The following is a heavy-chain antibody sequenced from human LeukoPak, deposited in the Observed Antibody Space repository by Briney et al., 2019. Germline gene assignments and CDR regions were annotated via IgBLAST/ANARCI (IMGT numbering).Heavy chain of an antibody. CDR2: INPSGGST. D-gene: IGHD4-17*01. Sequence: ASVKVSCKASGYTFTSYYMHWVRQAPGQGLEWMGIINPSGGSTSYAQKFQGRVTMTRDTSTSTVYMELSSLRSEDTAVYYCARVTRHGDYVEPPHLDYWGQGTLVTVSS. J-gene: IGHJ4*02. CDR1: GYTFTSYY. V-gene: IGHV1-46*01. CDR3: ARVTRHGDYVEPPHLDY.